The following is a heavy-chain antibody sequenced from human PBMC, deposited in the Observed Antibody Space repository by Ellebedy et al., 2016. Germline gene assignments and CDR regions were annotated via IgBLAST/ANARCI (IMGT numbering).Heavy chain of an antibody. J-gene: IGHJ5*02. CDR2: VNPNSGDS. V-gene: IGHV1-2*02. CDR3: AAGTNGTTGWFGP. CDR1: GYTFTGYY. Sequence: ASVKVSXKASGYTFTGYYMHWLRQAPGQRPEWMGWVNPNSGDSKFALNFQGRVSMTRDTSITTVYMDLYDLRSDDTAVYYCAAGTNGTTGWFGPWGQGTLVSVSS. D-gene: IGHD1-1*01.